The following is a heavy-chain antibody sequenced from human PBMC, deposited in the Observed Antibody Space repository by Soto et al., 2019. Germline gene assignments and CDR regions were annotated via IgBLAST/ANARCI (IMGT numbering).Heavy chain of an antibody. Sequence: SETLSLTCSVSGGSVSSCGYYWIWIRQPPGKGLEWIGYIYHSGSTYYNPSLKSRVTISVDRSKNQFSLKLSSVTAADTAVYYCARGGRYSESSMDVWGQGTTVTVSS. D-gene: IGHD1-1*01. CDR2: IYHSGST. V-gene: IGHV4-30-2*01. CDR3: ARGGRYSESSMDV. CDR1: GGSVSSCGYY. J-gene: IGHJ6*02.